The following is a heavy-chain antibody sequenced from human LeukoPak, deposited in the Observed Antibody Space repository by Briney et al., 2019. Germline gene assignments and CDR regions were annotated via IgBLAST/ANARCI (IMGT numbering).Heavy chain of an antibody. V-gene: IGHV3-21*01. D-gene: IGHD3-22*01. J-gene: IGHJ4*02. CDR1: GFTFSSYS. CDR3: AREGVVITEYYFDY. CDR2: ISSSSSYI. Sequence: SGGSLRPSCAASGFTFSSYSMNWVRQAPGKGLEWVSSISSSSSYIYYADSVKGRFTISRDNAKNSLYLQMNSLRAEDTAVYYCAREGVVITEYYFDYWGQGTLVTVSS.